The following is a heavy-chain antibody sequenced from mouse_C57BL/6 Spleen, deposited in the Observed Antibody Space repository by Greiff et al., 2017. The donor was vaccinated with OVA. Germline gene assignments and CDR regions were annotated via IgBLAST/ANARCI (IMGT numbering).Heavy chain of an antibody. Sequence: VQLQQPGAELVMPGASVKLSCKASGYTFTSYWMHWVKQRPGQGLEWIGEIDPSDSYTNYNQKFKGKSTLTVHKSSSTAYMQLSSLTSEDSAVYYCARGLLRYFDYWGQGTTLTVSS. V-gene: IGHV1-69*01. CDR2: IDPSDSYT. CDR3: ARGLLRYFDY. CDR1: GYTFTSYW. D-gene: IGHD1-1*01. J-gene: IGHJ2*01.